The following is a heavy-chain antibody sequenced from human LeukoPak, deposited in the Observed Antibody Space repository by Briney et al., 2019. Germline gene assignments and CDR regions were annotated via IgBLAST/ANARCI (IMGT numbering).Heavy chain of an antibody. D-gene: IGHD5-18*01. CDR1: GGSFSGYY. V-gene: IGHV4-34*01. CDR2: INHSGST. Sequence: SETLSLTCAVYGGSFSGYYWSWIRQPSGKGLEWIGEINHSGSTNYNPSLKSRVTISVDTSKNQFSLKLSSVTAADTAVYYCARGGYSYDKFIDYWGQGTLVTVSS. CDR3: ARGGYSYDKFIDY. J-gene: IGHJ4*02.